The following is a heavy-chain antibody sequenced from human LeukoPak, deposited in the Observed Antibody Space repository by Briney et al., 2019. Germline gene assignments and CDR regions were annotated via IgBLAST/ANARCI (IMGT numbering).Heavy chain of an antibody. D-gene: IGHD2-2*01. CDR3: ARDSSSSTSCRRTSHD. CDR2: IYYSGST. Sequence: SETLSLTCTVSGGSITSSIYFWGWIRQSPGKGLEWIGSIYYSGSTYYNPSLKSRVTISVETSKIQFSLKLSSVTAADSAVYYCARDSSSSTSCRRTSHDWGQGTLLTPSS. J-gene: IGHJ4*01. V-gene: IGHV4-39*07. CDR1: GGSITSSIYF.